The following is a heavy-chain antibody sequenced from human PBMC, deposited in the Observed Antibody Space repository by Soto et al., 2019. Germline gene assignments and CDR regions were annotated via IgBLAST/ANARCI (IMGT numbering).Heavy chain of an antibody. J-gene: IGHJ4*02. CDR1: GFTFSSYW. CDR3: ATGPFGYGDSFYFDY. V-gene: IGHV3-74*01. D-gene: IGHD4-17*01. Sequence: EVQLVESGGGLVQPGGSLRLSCAASGFTFSSYWMHWVRQAPGKGLVWVSRINSDGSSTSYADSVKGRFTISRDNAKNTLYLQMTSLRAEDTAVYYCATGPFGYGDSFYFDYWGQGTLVTGSS. CDR2: INSDGSST.